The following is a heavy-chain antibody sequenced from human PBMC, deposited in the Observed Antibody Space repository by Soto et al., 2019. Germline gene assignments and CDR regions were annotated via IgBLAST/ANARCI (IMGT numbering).Heavy chain of an antibody. J-gene: IGHJ5*02. Sequence: QVQLQESGSRLVRPSQTVSLTCSVSGGSVNSGGYSWSWIRQPPGKGLEWIAFISPSGSPAYNPSLTSRGTISVDRSKNQISLELSSVTAADTAVYYCTRGVLAWGPGTRVTVSS. CDR3: TRGVLA. D-gene: IGHD2-8*01. V-gene: IGHV4-30-2*01. CDR2: ISPSGSP. CDR1: GGSVNSGGYS.